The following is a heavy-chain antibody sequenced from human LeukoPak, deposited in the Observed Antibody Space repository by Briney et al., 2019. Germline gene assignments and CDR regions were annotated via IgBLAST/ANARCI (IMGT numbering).Heavy chain of an antibody. CDR2: INHSGST. V-gene: IGHV4-34*01. CDR3: ARYPLDYDFWSGYLSGYMDV. Sequence: SETLSLTCAVYGGSFSGYYWSWIRQPPGKGLEWIGEINHSGSTNYNPSLKSRVTISVDTSKNQFSLELSSVTAADTAVYYCARYPLDYDFWSGYLSGYMDVWGKGTTVTVSS. J-gene: IGHJ6*03. D-gene: IGHD3-3*01. CDR1: GGSFSGYY.